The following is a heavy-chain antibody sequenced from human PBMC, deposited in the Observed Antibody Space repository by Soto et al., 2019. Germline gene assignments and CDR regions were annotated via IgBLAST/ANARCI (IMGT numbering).Heavy chain of an antibody. CDR1: GGSISSYY. CDR3: ARVIEVAAANYYFDY. V-gene: IGHV4-59*01. D-gene: IGHD2-2*01. Sequence: SETLSLTCTVSGGSISSYYWSWIRQPPGKGLEWIGYIYYSGGTNYNPSLKSRVTISVDTSKNQFSLKLGSVTAADTAVYYCARVIEVAAANYYFDYWGQGTLVTVSS. J-gene: IGHJ4*02. CDR2: IYYSGGT.